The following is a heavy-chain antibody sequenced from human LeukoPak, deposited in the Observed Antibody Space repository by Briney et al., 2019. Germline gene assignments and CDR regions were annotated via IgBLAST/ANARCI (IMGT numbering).Heavy chain of an antibody. CDR2: FFYTGNT. J-gene: IGHJ3*02. CDR3: TRGAGSTTSNDAFDI. Sequence: TSETLSLTCAVSGGSISSGSYSWGWIRQPPGKGLEWIGYFFYTGNTYYNASLKSRVTISVDTSKNQFSLKVSSVTAADTAVYYCTRGAGSTTSNDAFDIWGQGTMVTVSS. D-gene: IGHD1-1*01. CDR1: GGSISSGSYS. V-gene: IGHV4-30-4*07.